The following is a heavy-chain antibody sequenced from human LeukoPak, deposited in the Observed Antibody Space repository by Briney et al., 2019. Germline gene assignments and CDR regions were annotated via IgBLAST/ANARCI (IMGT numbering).Heavy chain of an antibody. J-gene: IGHJ4*02. CDR3: ARGWYYYDSSGYHYFDY. CDR1: GYTFTGYY. Sequence: ASVKVSCKASGYTFTGYYMHWVRQAPGQGLEWMGWINPNSGGTNYAQKFRGRVTMTRDTSISTAYMELSRLRSDDTAVYYCARGWYYYDSSGYHYFDYWGQGTLVTVSS. V-gene: IGHV1-2*02. D-gene: IGHD3-22*01. CDR2: INPNSGGT.